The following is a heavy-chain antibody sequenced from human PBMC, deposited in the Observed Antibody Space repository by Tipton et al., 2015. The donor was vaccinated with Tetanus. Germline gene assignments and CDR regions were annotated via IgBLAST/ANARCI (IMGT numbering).Heavy chain of an antibody. D-gene: IGHD1-26*01. CDR3: ARDFRERSGTYFSYYYTMDV. CDR2: LHSSGDT. CDR1: GGSIRGHF. V-gene: IGHV4-4*07. J-gene: IGHJ6*02. Sequence: TLSLTCTVSGGSIRGHFWSWIRQPAGKGLEWIGRLHSSGDTTYNPSLKSRVTMSVDTSKNQFSLRLSSVTAADTAVYYCARDFRERSGTYFSYYYTMDVWGQGTTVTVSS.